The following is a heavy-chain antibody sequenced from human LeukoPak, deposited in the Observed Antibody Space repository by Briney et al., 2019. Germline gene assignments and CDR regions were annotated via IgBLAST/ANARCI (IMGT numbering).Heavy chain of an antibody. CDR1: GGSISSGSYY. D-gene: IGHD2-8*01. CDR2: IYASGSA. CDR3: ARIGVVVMVDNWFDP. J-gene: IGHJ5*02. Sequence: SETLSLTCTVSGGSISSGSYYWSWIRQPAGKGLEWIGRIYASGSANYNPSLKSRVTISVDTSKNQFSLKLSSVTTADTAVYYCARIGVVVMVDNWFDPWGQGTLVTVSS. V-gene: IGHV4-61*02.